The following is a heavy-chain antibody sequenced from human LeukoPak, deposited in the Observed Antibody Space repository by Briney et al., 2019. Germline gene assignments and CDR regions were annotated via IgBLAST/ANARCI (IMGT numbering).Heavy chain of an antibody. J-gene: IGHJ4*02. Sequence: SETLSLTCTVSGGSVSSTTYYWSWIRQPPGKGLEWIASINYSGSTYYNPSLKSRVTISVDTSENQFSLKLNSVTAADTAVYYCARYVVYGSGKYYFDYWGQGTLVTVSS. CDR2: INYSGST. D-gene: IGHD3-10*01. CDR3: ARYVVYGSGKYYFDY. V-gene: IGHV4-39*01. CDR1: GGSVSSTTYY.